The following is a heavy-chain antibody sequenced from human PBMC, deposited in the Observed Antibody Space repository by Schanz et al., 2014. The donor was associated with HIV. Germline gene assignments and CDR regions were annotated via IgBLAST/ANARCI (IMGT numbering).Heavy chain of an antibody. D-gene: IGHD3-10*01. CDR1: GFTFRDSV. CDR2: ISSTSTYR. Sequence: EVQLAETGGGLIQPGGSLRLSCAASGFTFRDSVVSWVRQAPGKGLEWIASISSTSTYRFYAGSVKGRFTISRDNSEDTLYLQMNSLGVDDSAIYYCVKRGSEASSNTWFADSWGQGTLVTVSS. J-gene: IGHJ4*02. CDR3: VKRGSEASSNTWFADS. V-gene: IGHV3-23*04.